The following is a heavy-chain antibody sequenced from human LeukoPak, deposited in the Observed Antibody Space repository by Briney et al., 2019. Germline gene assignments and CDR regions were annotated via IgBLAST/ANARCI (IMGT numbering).Heavy chain of an antibody. CDR1: GFTFSTYW. CDR3: ASGNGMDV. J-gene: IGHJ6*02. V-gene: IGHV3-7*05. Sequence: GDSLRLSCVDSGFTFSTYWMSWVRQAPGKGLEWVANIKQDGSEKYYVDSVKGRFTTSRDNAQNSLYLQMNSLGADDTAVYYCASGNGMDVWGQGATVTVSS. CDR2: IKQDGSEK.